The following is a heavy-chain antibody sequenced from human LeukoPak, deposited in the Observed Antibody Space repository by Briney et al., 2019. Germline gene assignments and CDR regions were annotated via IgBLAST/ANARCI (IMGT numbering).Heavy chain of an antibody. D-gene: IGHD3-10*01. Sequence: PSETLSLTCAVYGESFSGYYWSWIRQSPGKGLEWIGEINHSGSTNYNPSLKSRVTISVDTSKNQFSLKLNSVTAADTAVYYCARLRITTFRGPYYGMDVWGQGTTVTVSS. CDR1: GESFSGYY. CDR3: ARLRITTFRGPYYGMDV. CDR2: INHSGST. V-gene: IGHV4-34*01. J-gene: IGHJ6*02.